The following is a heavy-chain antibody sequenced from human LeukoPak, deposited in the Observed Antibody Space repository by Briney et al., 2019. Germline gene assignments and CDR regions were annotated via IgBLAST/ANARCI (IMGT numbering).Heavy chain of an antibody. CDR1: GYTFTSYD. D-gene: IGHD3-10*01. CDR2: MNPNSGNT. Sequence: GASVTVSCKASGYTFTSYDINWVRQATGQGLEWMGWMNPNSGNTGYAQKFQGRVTMTRNTSISTAYMELSSLRSEDTAVYYCARGLFIRLLWFGVQNAFDIWGQGTMVTVSS. J-gene: IGHJ3*02. V-gene: IGHV1-8*01. CDR3: ARGLFIRLLWFGVQNAFDI.